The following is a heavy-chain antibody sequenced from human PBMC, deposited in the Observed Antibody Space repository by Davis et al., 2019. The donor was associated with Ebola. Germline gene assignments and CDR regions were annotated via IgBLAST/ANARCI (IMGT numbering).Heavy chain of an antibody. D-gene: IGHD3-16*02. CDR2: ISSDTNNK. CDR1: GFTFSDYG. Sequence: GESLKISCAASGFTFSDYGMHWVRQSPGTGLEWVAVISSDTNNKLYADSVKGRFTISRDNSKNTLFLQVNSLRIEDTAVYYCASHMLSPLNHWGQGTLVTVSS. V-gene: IGHV3-30*03. CDR3: ASHMLSPLNH. J-gene: IGHJ5*02.